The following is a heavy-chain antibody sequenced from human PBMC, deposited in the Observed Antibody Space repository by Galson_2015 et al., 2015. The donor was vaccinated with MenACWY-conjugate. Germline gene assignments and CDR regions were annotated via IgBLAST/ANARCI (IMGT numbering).Heavy chain of an antibody. CDR3: AKVGGYSYGYPSDY. Sequence: SLRLSCAASGFTFSSYAMSWVRQAPGKGLEWVSAISGSGGSTYYADSVEGRFTISRDNSKNTLYLQMNSLRAEDTAVYYCAKVGGYSYGYPSDYWGQGTLFTVSS. CDR1: GFTFSSYA. J-gene: IGHJ4*02. V-gene: IGHV3-23*01. D-gene: IGHD5-18*01. CDR2: ISGSGGST.